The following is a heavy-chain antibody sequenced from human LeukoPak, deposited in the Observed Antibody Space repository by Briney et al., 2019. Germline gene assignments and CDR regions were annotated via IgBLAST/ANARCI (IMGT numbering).Heavy chain of an antibody. D-gene: IGHD2-2*01. Sequence: ASVKVSCKASGYTFTSYGISWVRQAPGQGLEWMGWISAYNGNTNYAQKLQGRVTMTTDTSTSTAYMELRSLRSDDTAVYYCARDTGYCSSTSCYNGMDVWGQGTTVTVPS. CDR2: ISAYNGNT. J-gene: IGHJ6*02. CDR3: ARDTGYCSSTSCYNGMDV. CDR1: GYTFTSYG. V-gene: IGHV1-18*01.